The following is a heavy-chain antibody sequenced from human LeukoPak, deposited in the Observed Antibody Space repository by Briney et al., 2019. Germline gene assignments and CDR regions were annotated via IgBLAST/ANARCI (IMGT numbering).Heavy chain of an antibody. J-gene: IGHJ5*02. V-gene: IGHV1-18*01. CDR3: ARDHRSSWAYNWFDP. D-gene: IGHD6-13*01. CDR2: ISAYNGNT. Sequence: ASVKVSCKASGYTFTSYGISWVRQAPGQGLEWMGWISAYNGNTNYAQKLQGRVTVTTDTSTSTAYMELRSLRSDDTAVYYCARDHRSSWAYNWFDPWGQGTLVTVSS. CDR1: GYTFTSYG.